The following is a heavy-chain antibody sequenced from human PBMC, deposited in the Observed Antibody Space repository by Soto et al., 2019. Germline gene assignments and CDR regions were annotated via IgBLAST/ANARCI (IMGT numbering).Heavy chain of an antibody. CDR2: IYYSGST. J-gene: IGHJ4*02. D-gene: IGHD5-12*01. CDR1: GGSFSGYY. CDR3: TRHYSGYDLGGY. Sequence: SETLSLTCAVYGGSFSGYYWSWIRQPPGKGLEWIGSIYYSGSTYYNPSLKSRLTISEDRSKNQLTLKLKSVTAADTAVYYCTRHYSGYDLGGYWGQGTLVTVSS. V-gene: IGHV4-34*01.